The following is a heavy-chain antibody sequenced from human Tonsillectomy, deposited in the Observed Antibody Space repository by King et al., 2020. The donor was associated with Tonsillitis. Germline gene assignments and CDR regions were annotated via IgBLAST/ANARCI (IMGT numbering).Heavy chain of an antibody. V-gene: IGHV1-24*01. CDR3: TTEILIAVAGPDAFDI. J-gene: IGHJ3*02. CDR1: GHRLSELF. D-gene: IGHD6-19*01. Sequence: QLVKSGAEVKKPGATVKVSCKVSGHRLSELFMHWVRQASGKGLEWMGGFDPEDGERIYSQKFQGRVTMTEDTSTDTTYMELSSLRSEDTAVYYCTTEILIAVAGPDAFDIWGQGTMVTVSS. CDR2: FDPEDGER.